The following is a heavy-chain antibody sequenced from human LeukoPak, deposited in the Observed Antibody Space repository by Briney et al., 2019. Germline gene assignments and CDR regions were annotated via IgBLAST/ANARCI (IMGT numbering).Heavy chain of an antibody. CDR2: IIPIFGTA. J-gene: IGHJ5*02. CDR1: GGTFSSYA. V-gene: IGHV1-69*05. Sequence: ASVEVSCKASGGTFSSYAISWVRQAPGQGLEWMGGIIPIFGTANYAQKFQGRVTITTDESTSTAYMELSSLRSEDTAVYYCARDIISSGRLNWFDPWGQGTLVTVSS. D-gene: IGHD6-19*01. CDR3: ARDIISSGRLNWFDP.